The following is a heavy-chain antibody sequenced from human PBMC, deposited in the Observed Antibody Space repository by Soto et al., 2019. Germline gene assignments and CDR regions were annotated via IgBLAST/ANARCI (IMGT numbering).Heavy chain of an antibody. Sequence: SETLSLTCTVSGDSVNTKSYYWTWIRQSPEGRTESMGYIYFNGSDEYTPSLKCRVTFLLTTSKNQSSPKLNSVTTANSAGYYCARESADFSALYQTYAFDIWGQGTMVTVSS. D-gene: IGHD2-2*01. CDR3: ARESADFSALYQTYAFDI. CDR2: IYFNGSD. V-gene: IGHV4-61*01. CDR1: GDSVNTKSYY. J-gene: IGHJ3*02.